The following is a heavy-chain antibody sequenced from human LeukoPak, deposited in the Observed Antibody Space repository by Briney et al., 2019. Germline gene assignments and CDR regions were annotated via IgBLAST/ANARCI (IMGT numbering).Heavy chain of an antibody. CDR3: ASEGNYDSSGYSRYNYYYMDV. J-gene: IGHJ6*03. Sequence: SVKVSCKGSGGTFSSYSISWVRQAPGQGLEWMGGIIPAFGTAHYAQKFQGRVTFTTDESTTTAYVELRSLRSEDTAVYYCASEGNYDSSGYSRYNYYYMDVWGKGTAVTVSS. D-gene: IGHD3-22*01. CDR2: IIPAFGTA. CDR1: GGTFSSYS. V-gene: IGHV1-69*05.